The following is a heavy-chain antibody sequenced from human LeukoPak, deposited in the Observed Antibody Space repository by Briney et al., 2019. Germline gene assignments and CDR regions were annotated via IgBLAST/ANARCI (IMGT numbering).Heavy chain of an antibody. D-gene: IGHD3-16*01. V-gene: IGHV3-30*04. CDR1: GFTFSSYA. Sequence: PGRSLRLSCAASGFTFSSYAMHWVRQAPGKGLEWVAVISYDGTNKYYADSVRGRFTISRDISKNTLYLQMNSLRAEDTAVYYCARDRAEDAWGSYYYFDYWGQGTLVTVSS. CDR3: ARDRAEDAWGSYYYFDY. CDR2: ISYDGTNK. J-gene: IGHJ4*02.